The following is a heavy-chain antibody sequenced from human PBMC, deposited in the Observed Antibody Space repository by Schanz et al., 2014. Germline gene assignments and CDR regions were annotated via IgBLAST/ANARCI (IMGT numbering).Heavy chain of an antibody. V-gene: IGHV1-18*01. D-gene: IGHD3-10*01. Sequence: QVQLVQSGGEVKKPGASATVSCKASGYTFNNHGISWVRQAPGQGLEWMGWISVYHGHTNYAEKVHGRVTMTTDTSTSTAYMELRSLISDDTAVYYCVRDAGWAFGDYHGMDVWGQWTSXTVSS. CDR3: VRDAGWAFGDYHGMDV. CDR2: ISVYHGHT. CDR1: GYTFNNHG. J-gene: IGHJ6*02.